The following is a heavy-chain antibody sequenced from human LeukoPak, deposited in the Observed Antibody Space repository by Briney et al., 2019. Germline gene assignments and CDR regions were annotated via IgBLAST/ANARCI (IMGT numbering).Heavy chain of an antibody. CDR2: ISSSGSTI. CDR3: ARYSGWSFDP. J-gene: IGHJ5*02. D-gene: IGHD6-19*01. CDR1: GFTFSSYE. Sequence: GGSLRLSCAASGFTFSSYEMNWVRQAPGKGLEWVSYISSSGSTIYYADSVKGRFTISRDNAKNSLYLQMNSLRAEDTAVYYCARYSGWSFDPWGQGTLVTVSS. V-gene: IGHV3-48*03.